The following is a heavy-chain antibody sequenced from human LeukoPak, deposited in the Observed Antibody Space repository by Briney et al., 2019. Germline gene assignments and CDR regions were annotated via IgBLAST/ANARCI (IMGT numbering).Heavy chain of an antibody. CDR2: IQSKTDGGTT. V-gene: IGHV3-15*01. Sequence: GGSLRLSCAASGFTFSSYEMNWVRQAPGKGLEWVGRIQSKTDGGTTDYAAPVKGRFTISRDDSKNTLYLQMNSLKTEDTAVYYCTTDLNARGNYYDSSGFISTIDYWGQGTLVTVSS. J-gene: IGHJ4*02. D-gene: IGHD3-22*01. CDR1: GFTFSSYE. CDR3: TTDLNARGNYYDSSGFISTIDY.